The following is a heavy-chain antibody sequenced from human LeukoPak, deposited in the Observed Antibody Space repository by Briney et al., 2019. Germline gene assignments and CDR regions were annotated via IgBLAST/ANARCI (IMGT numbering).Heavy chain of an antibody. CDR3: AKGGIMITFGGVTHNWFDP. V-gene: IGHV3-30*18. CDR2: ISYDGSNK. J-gene: IGHJ5*02. D-gene: IGHD3-16*01. Sequence: GESLRLPCAASGFTFSSYGMYWVRQAPGKGLEWVAVISYDGSNKYYADSVKGRFTISRDNSKNTLYLQMNSLRAEDTAVYYCAKGGIMITFGGVTHNWFDPWGQGTLVTVSS. CDR1: GFTFSSYG.